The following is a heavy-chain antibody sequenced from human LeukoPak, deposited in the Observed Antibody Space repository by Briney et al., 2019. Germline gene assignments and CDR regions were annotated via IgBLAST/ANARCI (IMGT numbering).Heavy chain of an antibody. CDR1: GFTFSSYA. J-gene: IGHJ5*02. CDR2: ISYDGSNK. Sequence: GGSLRLSCAASGFTFSSYAMHWVRQAPGKGLEWVAVISYDGSNKYYADSVKGRFTISRDNSKNTLYLQMNSLRAEDTAVYYCARGDPHADLWGQGTLVTASS. CDR3: ARGDPHADL. V-gene: IGHV3-30*04.